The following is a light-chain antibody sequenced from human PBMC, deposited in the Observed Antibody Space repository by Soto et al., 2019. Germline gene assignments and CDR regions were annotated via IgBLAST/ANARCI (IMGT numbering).Light chain of an antibody. CDR1: QSISDW. J-gene: IGKJ1*01. CDR2: AAS. V-gene: IGKV1-5*01. CDR3: QHYSAYSVT. Sequence: DIQMTQSPSTLSASVGDRVTITCRASQSISDWLAWYQQKPGKAPKLLIYAASSLESGVPSRLSGSGSGTEFTLTISSLQPDDFATYFSQHYSAYSVTFGQGTKVDIK.